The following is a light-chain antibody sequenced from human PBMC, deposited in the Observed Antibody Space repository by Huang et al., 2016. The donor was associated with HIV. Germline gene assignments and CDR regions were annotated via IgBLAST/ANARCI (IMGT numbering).Light chain of an antibody. CDR1: QSVNSD. CDR3: QQYNDWPPLT. Sequence: EIEMTQSPAILSVSPGERATLSCRASQSVNSDLAWYLQKPGQAPRLLIYGASTRAIGMPAKVNGTGSGTEFSLSISNLQSDDFGVYYCQQYNDWPPLTFGGGTKVEI. J-gene: IGKJ4*01. V-gene: IGKV3-15*01. CDR2: GAS.